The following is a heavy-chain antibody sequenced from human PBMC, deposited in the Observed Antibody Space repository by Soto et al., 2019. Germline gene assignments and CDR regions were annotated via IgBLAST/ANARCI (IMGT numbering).Heavy chain of an antibody. CDR3: ARGLRSVLDY. D-gene: IGHD6-6*01. J-gene: IGHJ4*02. V-gene: IGHV3-30*09. CDR1: GFTFSSYA. Sequence: GGSLRLSCAASGFTFSSYAMHGVRQAPGKGLEWVAVISNDENIKQYADSVRGRFAISRDNSKNTLYLQMTSLRAEDTAIYYCARGLRSVLDYWGQGTLVTVSS. CDR2: ISNDENIK.